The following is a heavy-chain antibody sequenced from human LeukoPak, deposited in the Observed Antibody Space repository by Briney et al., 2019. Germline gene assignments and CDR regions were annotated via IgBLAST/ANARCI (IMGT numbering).Heavy chain of an antibody. CDR3: ARGLDILTGYYEIDY. V-gene: IGHV1-2*02. J-gene: IGHJ4*02. D-gene: IGHD3-9*01. CDR2: INPNSGGT. CDR1: GYTFTGYY. Sequence: ASVKVSCKAPGYTFTGYYMHWVRQAPGQGLEWMGWINPNSGGTNYAQKFQGRVTMTRDTSISTAYMELSRLRSDDTAVYYCARGLDILTGYYEIDYWGQGTLVTVSS.